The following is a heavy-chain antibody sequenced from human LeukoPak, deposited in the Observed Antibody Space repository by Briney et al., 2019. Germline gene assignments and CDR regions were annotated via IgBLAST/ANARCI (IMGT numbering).Heavy chain of an antibody. D-gene: IGHD3-22*01. V-gene: IGHV1-2*02. CDR1: GYTFTGYY. CDR3: ARDIINYDSSGYYRGAFDI. J-gene: IGHJ3*02. Sequence: ASVKVSCKASGYTFTGYYMHWVRQAPGQGLEWMGWINPNSGGTNYAQKFQGRVTMTRDMSTSTVYMELSSLRSEDTAVYYCARDIINYDSSGYYRGAFDIWGQGTMVTVSS. CDR2: INPNSGGT.